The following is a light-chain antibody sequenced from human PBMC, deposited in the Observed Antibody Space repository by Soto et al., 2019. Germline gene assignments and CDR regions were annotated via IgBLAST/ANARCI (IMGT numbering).Light chain of an antibody. CDR1: SSNIGSNY. Sequence: QSVLTQPPSASGTPGQRVTISCSGSSSNIGSNYVYWYQQLPGTAPKLLIYRNNQRPSGVPDRFSGSKSGTSATLGIAGLQTGDEADYYCGTWDSSLNAVVFGGGTKLTVL. J-gene: IGLJ2*01. CDR2: RNN. V-gene: IGLV1-47*01. CDR3: GTWDSSLNAVV.